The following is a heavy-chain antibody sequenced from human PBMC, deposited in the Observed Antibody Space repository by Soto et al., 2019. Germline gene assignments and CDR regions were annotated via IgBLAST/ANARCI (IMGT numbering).Heavy chain of an antibody. Sequence: TLSLTCTVSGGSISSGGYYWSWIRQHPGKGLEWIGYIYYSGSTYYNPSLKSRVTISVDTSKNQFSLKLSSVTAADTAVYYCARAIDFWSGYYTVWFDPWGQGTLVTVSS. CDR3: ARAIDFWSGYYTVWFDP. V-gene: IGHV4-31*03. CDR2: IYYSGST. D-gene: IGHD3-3*01. J-gene: IGHJ5*02. CDR1: GGSISSGGYY.